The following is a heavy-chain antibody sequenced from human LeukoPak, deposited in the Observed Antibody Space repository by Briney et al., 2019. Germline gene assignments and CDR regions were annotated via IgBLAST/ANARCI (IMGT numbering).Heavy chain of an antibody. CDR3: ARGQRGSCVSVRAEYFQH. V-gene: IGHV3-21*01. J-gene: IGHJ1*01. CDR1: GFTFSSYS. Sequence: GSLRLSCAASGFTFSSYSMNWVRQAPGKGLEWVSSISSSSSYIYYADSVKGRFTISRDNAKNSLYLQMNSLRAEDTAVYYCARGQRGSCVSVRAEYFQHWGQGTLVTVSS. D-gene: IGHD1-26*01. CDR2: ISSSSSYI.